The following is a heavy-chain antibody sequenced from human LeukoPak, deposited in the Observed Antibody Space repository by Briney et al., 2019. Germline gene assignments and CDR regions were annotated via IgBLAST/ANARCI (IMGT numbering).Heavy chain of an antibody. V-gene: IGHV3-33*01. CDR2: IWYDGSNR. Sequence: AGRSLRLSCAASGFTFSSYGMHWVRQAPGKGLEWVAVIWYDGSNRYYADSVKGRFTISRDNSKNTLYLQMNSLRAEDTAVYYCARESGYSYGHDYWGQGTLVTVSS. CDR1: GFTFSSYG. D-gene: IGHD5-18*01. CDR3: ARESGYSYGHDY. J-gene: IGHJ4*02.